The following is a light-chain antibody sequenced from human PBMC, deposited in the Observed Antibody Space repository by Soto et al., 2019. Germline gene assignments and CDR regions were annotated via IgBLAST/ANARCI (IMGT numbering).Light chain of an antibody. V-gene: IGKV1-5*03. Sequence: DIQMTQSPSTLSASVGDRVTITCRASQSISSWLAWYQQKPGQAPKLLIYKASTLQSGVPSRFSGSGSGTEFTLAISSLQPDDSANYYCQQYNDKWTFGQGTKVDIK. CDR2: KAS. CDR1: QSISSW. CDR3: QQYNDKWT. J-gene: IGKJ1*01.